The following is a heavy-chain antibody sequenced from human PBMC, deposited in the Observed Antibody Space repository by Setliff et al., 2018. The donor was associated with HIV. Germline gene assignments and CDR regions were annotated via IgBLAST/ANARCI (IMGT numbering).Heavy chain of an antibody. CDR1: GYTFSGYY. D-gene: IGHD1-26*01. J-gene: IGHJ4*02. Sequence: ASVKVSCKASGYTFSGYYLHWVRRAPGQGLEWMGWINPNSGATNYAQSFQGRVTMTRDTSISTAYMDLSSLTSGDTAVYYCALASIVPTARWNHWGRGTTVTVSS. CDR2: INPNSGAT. CDR3: ALASIVPTARWNH. V-gene: IGHV1-2*02.